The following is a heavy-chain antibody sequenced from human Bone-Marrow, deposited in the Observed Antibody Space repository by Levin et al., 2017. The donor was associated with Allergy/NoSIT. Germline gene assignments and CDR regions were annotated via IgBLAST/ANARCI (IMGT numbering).Heavy chain of an antibody. CDR3: ARVDSTNWYYFDN. D-gene: IGHD2-2*01. J-gene: IGHJ4*02. Sequence: RGVLKISCVASGFTFGDYGMTWVRQSPGKGLEWVSSISGSGGGTFYGGSVRGRFTISRDNSKNTLFLQMSSLRSDDTALYFCARVDSTNWYYFDNWGQGTQVTVSS. CDR2: ISGSGGGT. V-gene: IGHV3-23*01. CDR1: GFTFGDYG.